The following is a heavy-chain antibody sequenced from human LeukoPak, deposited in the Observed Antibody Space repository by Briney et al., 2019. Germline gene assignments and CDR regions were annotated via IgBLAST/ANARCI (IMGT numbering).Heavy chain of an antibody. V-gene: IGHV3-21*01. J-gene: IGHJ4*02. Sequence: GGSLRLSCAASGFTFSSYSMNWVRQAPGKGLEWVSSISSSSSYIYYADSVKGRFTISRDNSKNTLYLQMNSLRAEDTAVYYCAKDQNRDISAELDYWGQGTLVTVSS. CDR3: AKDQNRDISAELDY. CDR2: ISSSSSYI. D-gene: IGHD3-9*01. CDR1: GFTFSSYS.